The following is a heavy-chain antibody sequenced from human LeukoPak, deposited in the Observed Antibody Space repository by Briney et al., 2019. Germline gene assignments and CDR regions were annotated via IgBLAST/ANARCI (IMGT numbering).Heavy chain of an antibody. Sequence: GGSLRLSCAASGFTVSSNYMSWVRQAPGKGLEWVGRIKSKRRGGTTDYAAPVKGRFTISRDDSKSTLYLQMNGLKSEGTALYYCTGSPYATNDFWGQGTWVTVSS. J-gene: IGHJ4*02. CDR3: TGSPYATNDF. D-gene: IGHD2-8*01. CDR2: IKSKRRGGTT. CDR1: GFTVSSNY. V-gene: IGHV3-15*01.